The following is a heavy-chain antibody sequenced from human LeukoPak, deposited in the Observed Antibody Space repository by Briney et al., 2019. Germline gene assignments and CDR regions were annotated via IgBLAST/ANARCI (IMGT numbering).Heavy chain of an antibody. Sequence: GESLKISCKGSGYSFTSYWIGWVRQMPGKGLEWMGIIYPGDSDTRYSPSFQGQVTISADKSISTAYLQWSSLKASDTAMYYCARHTRHAGYCSSTSCYRQHQKWKYYYYYYYMDVWGKGTTVTVSS. D-gene: IGHD2-2*02. CDR2: IYPGDSDT. V-gene: IGHV5-51*01. J-gene: IGHJ6*03. CDR1: GYSFTSYW. CDR3: ARHTRHAGYCSSTSCYRQHQKWKYYYYYYYMDV.